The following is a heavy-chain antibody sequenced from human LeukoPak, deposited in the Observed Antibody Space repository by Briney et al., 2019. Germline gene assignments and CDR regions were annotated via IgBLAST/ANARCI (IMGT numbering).Heavy chain of an antibody. CDR1: GGSFSGYY. J-gene: IGHJ4*02. V-gene: IGHV3-13*01. CDR2: IGTAGDT. D-gene: IGHD3-22*01. CDR3: AREYDSSGYLDY. Sequence: PSETLSLTCAVYGGSFSGYYWSWVRQAPGKGLEWVSAIGTAGDTYYPGSVKGRFTISRENAKNSLYLQMNSLRAGDTAVYYCAREYDSSGYLDYWGQGTLVTVSS.